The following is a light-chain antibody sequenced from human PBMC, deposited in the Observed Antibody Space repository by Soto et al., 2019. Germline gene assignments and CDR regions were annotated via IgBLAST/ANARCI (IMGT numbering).Light chain of an antibody. V-gene: IGKV1-5*01. J-gene: IGKJ5*01. CDR3: QQYSSYPVS. Sequence: IQMTQSPSTLSASVGDRVNITCRASQSLTKWLSWYQQVPGNVPKLLIYKASTLESGVPSRFSGSGSGTEFTLTISSLQSGDSETYFCQQYSSYPVSFGQGTRLEIK. CDR1: QSLTKW. CDR2: KAS.